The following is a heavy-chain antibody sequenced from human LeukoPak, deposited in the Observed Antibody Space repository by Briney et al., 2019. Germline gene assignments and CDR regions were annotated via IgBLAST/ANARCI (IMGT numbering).Heavy chain of an antibody. J-gene: IGHJ4*02. CDR3: ARNPHGSGSYRYYFDN. D-gene: IGHD3-10*01. CDR2: INPSGGST. V-gene: IGHV1-46*01. CDR1: VYTFTSYY. Sequence: GASVKVSCKASVYTFTSYYMHWVRQAPGQGLEWMGIINPSGGSTSYAQKFQGRVTMTRDTSTSTVYMELSSLRSEDTAVYYCARNPHGSGSYRYYFDNWGQGTLVTVSS.